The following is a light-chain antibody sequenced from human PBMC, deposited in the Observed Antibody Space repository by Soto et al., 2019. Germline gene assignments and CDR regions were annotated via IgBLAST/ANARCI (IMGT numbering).Light chain of an antibody. J-gene: IGLJ7*01. Sequence: QPVLTQSPSASASLGASVKLTCTLSSGHSTYTIAWHQQQPQKGPRYLMNINSDGSHTKGDGIPDRFSGSSSGAERYHTISSLQSEDEADYYCQTWGTGYAVFGGGTQLTVL. V-gene: IGLV4-69*01. CDR1: SGHSTYT. CDR3: QTWGTGYAV. CDR2: INSDGSH.